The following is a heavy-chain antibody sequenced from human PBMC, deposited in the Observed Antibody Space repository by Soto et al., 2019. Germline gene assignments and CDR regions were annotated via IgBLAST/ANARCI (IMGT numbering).Heavy chain of an antibody. Sequence: GGSLRLSCASSGFTLSMSAVNWVRQAPGKGLEWVSYISDSGDRTYYADSVKGRFAISRDRSKNTVSLQMDSLRAEDTAVYYCAKDRGIIVKAGDAFDVWGQGTKVTVSS. CDR1: GFTLSMSA. J-gene: IGHJ3*01. V-gene: IGHV3-23*01. D-gene: IGHD3-16*02. CDR2: ISDSGDRT. CDR3: AKDRGIIVKAGDAFDV.